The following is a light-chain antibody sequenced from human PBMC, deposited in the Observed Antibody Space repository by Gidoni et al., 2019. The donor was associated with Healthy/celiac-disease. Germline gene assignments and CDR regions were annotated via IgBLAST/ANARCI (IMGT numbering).Light chain of an antibody. CDR2: DAS. Sequence: IVFTQSPATLSVSPGERATLSCRASQSVSSNLAWYQQKPGQAPRLLIYDASNRATGIPARFSGSGAGTDFTLTISSREPEDFAVYYCQQRSNWPPITFGQGTRLEIK. J-gene: IGKJ5*01. CDR1: QSVSSN. CDR3: QQRSNWPPIT. V-gene: IGKV3-11*01.